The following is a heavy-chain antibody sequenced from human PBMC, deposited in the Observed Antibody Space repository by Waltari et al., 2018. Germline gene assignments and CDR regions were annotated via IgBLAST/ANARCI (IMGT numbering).Heavy chain of an antibody. CDR2: VDPEDGET. D-gene: IGHD3-22*01. J-gene: IGHJ4*02. Sequence: EVQLVQSGAEVKKPGATVKISCKASGYTFTAYYMHWVQQAPGKGLEWMGRVDPEDGETIYAEKCQGRVTITADTATDTAYMELSSLRSEDTAVYYCVTMIVPKYFDYWGQGTLVTVSS. CDR3: VTMIVPKYFDY. V-gene: IGHV1-69-2*01. CDR1: GYTFTAYY.